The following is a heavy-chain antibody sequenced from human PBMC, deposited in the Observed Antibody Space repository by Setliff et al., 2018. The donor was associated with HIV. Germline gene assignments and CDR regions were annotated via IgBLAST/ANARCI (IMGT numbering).Heavy chain of an antibody. Sequence: SETLSLTCTVSGGSINSHYWSWVRQPPGKGLEWIGSIYYSRNTNYNPSLKSRVTISVETSNNQFSLKLNSVTAADTAVYYCARDPGGLYCTSASCQGGCFDPWGQGTLVTVSS. J-gene: IGHJ5*02. D-gene: IGHD2-2*01. CDR2: IYYSRNT. V-gene: IGHV4-59*11. CDR1: GGSINSHY. CDR3: ARDPGGLYCTSASCQGGCFDP.